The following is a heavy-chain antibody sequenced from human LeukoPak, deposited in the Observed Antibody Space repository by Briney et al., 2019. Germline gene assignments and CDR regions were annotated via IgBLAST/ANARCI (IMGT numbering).Heavy chain of an antibody. V-gene: IGHV5-51*01. D-gene: IGHD3-16*02. J-gene: IGHJ4*02. CDR3: ARSPYYDYVWGSYRLDY. CDR2: IYPGDSDT. Sequence: HGESLKISCKGSGYSFTSYWIGWVRQMPGKGLEWMGIIYPGDSDTRYSPSFQGQVPISAAKSISTAYLQWSSLKASDTAMYYCARSPYYDYVWGSYRLDYWGQGTLVTVSS. CDR1: GYSFTSYW.